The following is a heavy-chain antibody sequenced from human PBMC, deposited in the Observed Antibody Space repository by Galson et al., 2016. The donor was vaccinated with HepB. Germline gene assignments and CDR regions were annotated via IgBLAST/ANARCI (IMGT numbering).Heavy chain of an antibody. CDR1: GGTFNNYG. V-gene: IGHV1-69*13. CDR2: IIPIFETP. J-gene: IGHJ5*02. Sequence: SVKVSCKASGGTFNNYGISWVRQAPGQGLEWMGGIIPIFETPQYAQNFQDRVTITADESTRTAYLELSSLRSEDTAMYYCARGDSIVVDGIGWGDWLDPWGQGTLVTVSS. CDR3: ARGDSIVVDGIGWGDWLDP. D-gene: IGHD6-19*01.